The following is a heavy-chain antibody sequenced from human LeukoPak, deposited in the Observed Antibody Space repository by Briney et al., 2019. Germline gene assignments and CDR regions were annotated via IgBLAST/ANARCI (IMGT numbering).Heavy chain of an antibody. D-gene: IGHD3-10*01. CDR2: ISYDGSNK. J-gene: IGHJ4*02. CDR3: AKAPLLWFGEGVDY. Sequence: QPGGSLRLSCAASGFTFSSYGMHWVRQAPGKGLEWVAVISYDGSNKYYADSVKGRFTISRDNSKNTLYLQMNSLRAEDTAVYYCAKAPLLWFGEGVDYWGQGTLVTVSS. CDR1: GFTFSSYG. V-gene: IGHV3-30*18.